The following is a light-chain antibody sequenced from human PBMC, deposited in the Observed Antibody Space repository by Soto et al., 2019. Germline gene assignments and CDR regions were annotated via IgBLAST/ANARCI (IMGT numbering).Light chain of an antibody. CDR1: QDISNY. CDR3: LQDDSYPWT. J-gene: IGKJ1*01. CDR2: GAF. V-gene: IGKV1-9*01. Sequence: DIQLTQSPSFLSAAVGDRVTIICRASQDISNYLAWYQQKPGKAPKLLIFGAFTLQSGVPSRFSGSGSGTEFTLTISSLQPEDFAIYYCLQDDSYPWTFGQGTRVEVK.